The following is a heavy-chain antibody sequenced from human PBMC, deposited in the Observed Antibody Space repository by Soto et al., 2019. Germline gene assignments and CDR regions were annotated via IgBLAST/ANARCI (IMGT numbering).Heavy chain of an antibody. Sequence: GASVKLSCKVSGYTLTELSMHWVRQAPGKGLEWMGGFDPEDGETIYAQKFQGRVTMTEDTSTDTAYMELSSLRSEDTAVYYCATGIAAAGTGDYWGQGTLVTVSS. V-gene: IGHV1-24*01. CDR1: GYTLTELS. CDR2: FDPEDGET. D-gene: IGHD6-13*01. CDR3: ATGIAAAGTGDY. J-gene: IGHJ4*02.